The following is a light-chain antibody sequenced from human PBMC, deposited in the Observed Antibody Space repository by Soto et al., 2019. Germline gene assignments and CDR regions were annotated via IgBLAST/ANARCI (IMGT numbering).Light chain of an antibody. CDR3: QQYYHWPVT. J-gene: IGKJ4*01. CDR2: AAS. CDR1: QSISSY. Sequence: DIQMTQSPSSLSASVGDRVTITCRASQSISSYLNWYQQKPGKAPKLLIYAASSLQSGVPSRFSGSGSGTDFTLTISSLQSEDIAIYYCQQYYHWPVTFGGGTKVDIK. V-gene: IGKV1-39*01.